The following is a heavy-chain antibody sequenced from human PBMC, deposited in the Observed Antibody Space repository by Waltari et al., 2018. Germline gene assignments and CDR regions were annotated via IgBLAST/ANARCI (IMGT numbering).Heavy chain of an antibody. Sequence: QVQLVQSGAEVKKPGSSVKVSCKASGGTFSSYAISWVRQAPGPGLEGVGGISPTFGTANYAQKFQGRVTITADKSTSTAYMELSSLRSEDTAVYYCARVGGVAGTTVTYYYYGMDVWGQGTTVTVSS. J-gene: IGHJ6*02. CDR2: ISPTFGTA. V-gene: IGHV1-69*06. CDR3: ARVGGVAGTTVTYYYYGMDV. D-gene: IGHD6-19*01. CDR1: GGTFSSYA.